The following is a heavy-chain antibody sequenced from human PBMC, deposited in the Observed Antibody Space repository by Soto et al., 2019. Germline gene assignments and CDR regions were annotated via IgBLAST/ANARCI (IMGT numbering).Heavy chain of an antibody. CDR2: ISGSGGST. CDR3: GKFNGGIAAAGHDY. Sequence: GGSLRLSCAASGFTFSSYAMSWVRQAPGKGLEWVSAISGSGGSTYYADSVKGRFTISRDNSKNTLYLQMNSLRAEDTAVYYCGKFNGGIAAAGHDYWGQGTLVTVSS. J-gene: IGHJ4*02. V-gene: IGHV3-23*01. CDR1: GFTFSSYA. D-gene: IGHD6-13*01.